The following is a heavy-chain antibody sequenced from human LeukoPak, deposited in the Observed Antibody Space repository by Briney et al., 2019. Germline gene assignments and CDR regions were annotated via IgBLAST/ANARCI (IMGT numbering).Heavy chain of an antibody. CDR3: ASSGYKSRTFDP. J-gene: IGHJ5*02. CDR1: GYTFTSYY. D-gene: IGHD5-24*01. CDR2: INHSGGST. V-gene: IGHV1-46*03. Sequence: ASVKVSCKASGYTFTSYYMHWVRQAPGQGLEWMGIINHSGGSTSYAQKFQGRVTMTRDTSTSTVYMELSSLRSEDTAVYYCASSGYKSRTFDPWGQGTLVTVSS.